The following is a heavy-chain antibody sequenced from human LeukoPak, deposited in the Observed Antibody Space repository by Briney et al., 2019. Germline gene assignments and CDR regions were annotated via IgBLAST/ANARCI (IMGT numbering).Heavy chain of an antibody. CDR2: ITAGGAT. D-gene: IGHD6-13*01. V-gene: IGHV3-23*01. J-gene: IGHJ3*02. CDR3: AKSGSWSDVRVFDI. CDR1: DFAFSDYA. Sequence: GGSLRFSCAASDFAFSDYAMAWVRQAPGKGLEWVSTITAGGATYYADAVTGRFSISRDDSKNTLYLQMNSLRVEDTAVYYCAKSGSWSDVRVFDIWGQGTMVTVSS.